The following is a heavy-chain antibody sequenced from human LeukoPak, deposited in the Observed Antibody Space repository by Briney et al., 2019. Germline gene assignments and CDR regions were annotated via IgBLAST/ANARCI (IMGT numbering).Heavy chain of an antibody. D-gene: IGHD2-15*01. Sequence: GGSLRLSCAASGFTFSSYSMNWVRQAPGKGLEWVSYISSSSSTIYYADSVKGRFTISRDNAKNSLYLQMNSLRAEDTAVYYCAREDVVVVVAAKVPYFDYWGQGTLVTVSS. CDR1: GFTFSSYS. CDR3: AREDVVVVVAAKVPYFDY. CDR2: ISSSSSTI. V-gene: IGHV3-48*04. J-gene: IGHJ4*02.